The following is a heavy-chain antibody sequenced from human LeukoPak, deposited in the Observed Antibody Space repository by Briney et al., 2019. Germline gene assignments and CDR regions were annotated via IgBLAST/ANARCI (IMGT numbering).Heavy chain of an antibody. V-gene: IGHV4-34*01. CDR3: ARGSYSYGYRTYYFDY. D-gene: IGHD5-18*01. CDR2: INHSGST. CDR1: GGSFSGYY. Sequence: PSETLSLTCAVYGGSFSGYYWSWIRQPPGKGLEWIGEINHSGSTNYNPYLKSRVTISVDTSKNQFSLKLSSVTAADTAVYYCARGSYSYGYRTYYFDYWGQGTLVTVSS. J-gene: IGHJ4*02.